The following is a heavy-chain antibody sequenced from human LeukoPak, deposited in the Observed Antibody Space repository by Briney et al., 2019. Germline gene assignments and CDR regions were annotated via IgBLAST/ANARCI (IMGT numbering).Heavy chain of an antibody. CDR3: AKGLERESRLDS. J-gene: IGHJ4*02. D-gene: IGHD1-1*01. V-gene: IGHV3-23*01. Sequence: GSLRLSCDASGFSIYTYTMYWVRQAPGQGLEWVSGIRNSDGMTYYADSVRGRFTISTDNSKNTLYLQMNSLRTEDTTLYYCAKGLERESRLDSWGQGTLVTVSS. CDR1: GFSIYTYT. CDR2: IRNSDGMT.